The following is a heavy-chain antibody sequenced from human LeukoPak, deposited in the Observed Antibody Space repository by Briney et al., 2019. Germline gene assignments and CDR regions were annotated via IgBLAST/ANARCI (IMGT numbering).Heavy chain of an antibody. Sequence: ASVKVSCKASGYTFTGYYMHWVRQAPGQGLEWMGWINPNSGGTNYAQKFQGWVTMTRDTSISTAYMELSRLRSDDTAVYYCAREPLSYDILTGYYSASMDVWGKGTTVTVSS. CDR3: AREPLSYDILTGYYSASMDV. D-gene: IGHD3-9*01. CDR1: GYTFTGYY. CDR2: INPNSGGT. V-gene: IGHV1-2*04. J-gene: IGHJ6*04.